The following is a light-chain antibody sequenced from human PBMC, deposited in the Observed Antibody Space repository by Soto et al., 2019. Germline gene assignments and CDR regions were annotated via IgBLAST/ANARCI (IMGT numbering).Light chain of an antibody. CDR3: QQYGSSPWT. Sequence: EIVLTQSPATLSLSPGGRATLSCRASQNINRYLAWYHQKPGQAPRLLIYGASSRATGIPDRFSGSGSGTDFTLTISRLEPEDFAVYYCQQYGSSPWTFGQGTKVDIK. CDR2: GAS. J-gene: IGKJ1*01. V-gene: IGKV3-20*01. CDR1: QNINRY.